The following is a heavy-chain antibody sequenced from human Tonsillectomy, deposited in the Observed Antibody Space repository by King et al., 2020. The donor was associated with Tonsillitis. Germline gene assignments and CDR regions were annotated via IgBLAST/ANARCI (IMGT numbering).Heavy chain of an antibody. Sequence: VQLQESGPGLVKPSETLSLTCTVSGYSISSGYYWGWLRQPPGKGLEWIGSIYHSGSTYYNPSLKSRVTISVDTSKNQFSLKLSSVTAADTAVYYCARDGQSESYWDYYYYGMDVWGQGTTVTVSS. V-gene: IGHV4-38-2*02. D-gene: IGHD1-26*01. CDR3: ARDGQSESYWDYYYYGMDV. CDR1: GYSISSGYY. J-gene: IGHJ6*02. CDR2: IYHSGST.